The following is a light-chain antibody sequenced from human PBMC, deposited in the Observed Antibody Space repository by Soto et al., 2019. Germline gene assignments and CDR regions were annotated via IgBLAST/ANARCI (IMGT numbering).Light chain of an antibody. CDR2: GVS. CDR3: HHYGTSPPNT. CDR1: QSVTNDY. V-gene: IGKV3-20*01. J-gene: IGKJ4*01. Sequence: EIVLTQSPGTLSLSPGERATLSCRASQSVTNDYLAWYQQKPGQAPRLLIYGVSNRATGIPDRFSGSGSGTDFTLTISRLEPEDFAVYYCHHYGTSPPNTFGGGTKVEIK.